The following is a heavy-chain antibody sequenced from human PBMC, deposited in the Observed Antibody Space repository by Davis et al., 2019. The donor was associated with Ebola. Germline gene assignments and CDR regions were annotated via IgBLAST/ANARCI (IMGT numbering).Heavy chain of an antibody. J-gene: IGHJ4*02. Sequence: MPSETLSLTCAVYGGSFSGYYWSWIRQPPGKGLEWIGEINHSGSTNYNPSLKSRVTISVDTSKNQFSLKLSSVTAADTAVYYCARGGGFGYPGEENFDYWGQGTLVTVSS. CDR2: INHSGST. D-gene: IGHD3-10*01. CDR1: GGSFSGYY. V-gene: IGHV4-34*01. CDR3: ARGGGFGYPGEENFDY.